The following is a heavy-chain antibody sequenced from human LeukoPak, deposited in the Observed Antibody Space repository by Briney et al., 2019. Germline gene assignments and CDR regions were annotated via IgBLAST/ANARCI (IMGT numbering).Heavy chain of an antibody. J-gene: IGHJ6*02. Sequence: GGSLRLSCAASGFTFSSYAMRWVRQAPGKGLEWVAVISYDGSNKYYADSVKGRFTISRDNSKNTLYLQMNSLRAEDTAVYYCARDLVSTSYNYYYYGMDVWGQGTAVTVSS. D-gene: IGHD2-2*01. V-gene: IGHV3-30-3*01. CDR2: ISYDGSNK. CDR3: ARDLVSTSYNYYYYGMDV. CDR1: GFTFSSYA.